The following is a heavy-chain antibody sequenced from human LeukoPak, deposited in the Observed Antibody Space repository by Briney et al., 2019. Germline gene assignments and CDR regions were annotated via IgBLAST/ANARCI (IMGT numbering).Heavy chain of an antibody. CDR3: ARDWDGRTDSFDP. CDR2: ISTSIDDT. V-gene: IGHV1-18*01. CDR1: GYIFTTYG. Sequence: ASVKVSCKASGYIFTTYGISWVRQAPGQGLEWTGWISTSIDDTNYAQKFEGRVAMTTDTSTSTVYMELRSLRSDDTAVYYCARDWDGRTDSFDPWGQGTLVTVSP. D-gene: IGHD1-26*01. J-gene: IGHJ5*02.